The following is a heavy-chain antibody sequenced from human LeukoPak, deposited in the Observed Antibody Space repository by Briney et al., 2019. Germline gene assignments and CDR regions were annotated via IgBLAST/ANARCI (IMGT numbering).Heavy chain of an antibody. CDR1: GGSISSYY. V-gene: IGHV4-59*01. CDR3: AASPYYGSVSYYEAPFDY. CDR2: IYYSGST. Sequence: SETLSLTCTVSGGSISSYYWSWIRQPPGKGLEWIGYIYYSGSTNYNPSLKSLVTISVDTSKNQFSLKLSSVTAADTAVYYCAASPYYGSVSYYEAPFDYWGQGTLVTVSS. J-gene: IGHJ4*02. D-gene: IGHD3-10*01.